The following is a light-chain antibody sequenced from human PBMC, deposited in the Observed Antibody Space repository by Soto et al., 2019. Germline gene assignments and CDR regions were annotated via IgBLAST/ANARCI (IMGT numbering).Light chain of an antibody. CDR1: QSVSSY. CDR2: DAS. Sequence: EIVLTQSPATLSLSPGERATLSCRASQSVSSYLAWYQQKPGQAPRLLIYDASNRATGIPARFSGSGSWTDFTLTISSLEPEDFAVYYCQQRSNWPPLTFGAGTKVDI. J-gene: IGKJ3*01. CDR3: QQRSNWPPLT. V-gene: IGKV3-11*01.